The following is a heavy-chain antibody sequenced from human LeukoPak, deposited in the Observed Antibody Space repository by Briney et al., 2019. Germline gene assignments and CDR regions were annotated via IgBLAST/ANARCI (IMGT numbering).Heavy chain of an antibody. CDR1: GFTLSSYA. CDR2: ISGSGGST. J-gene: IGHJ6*02. D-gene: IGHD2-15*01. Sequence: PGGSLRLSCAASGFTLSSYAMSWVRQAPGKGLEWVSAISGSGGSTYYADSVKGRFAISRDNSKNTLYLQMNSLRAEDTAVYYCAKDHYCSGGSCLQEREYYYGMDVWGQGTTVTVSS. CDR3: AKDHYCSGGSCLQEREYYYGMDV. V-gene: IGHV3-23*01.